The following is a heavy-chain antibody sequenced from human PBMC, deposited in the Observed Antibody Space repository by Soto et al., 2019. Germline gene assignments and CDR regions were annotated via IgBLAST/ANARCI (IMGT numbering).Heavy chain of an antibody. Sequence: QVQLQESGPGLVKPSQTLSLTCTVSGGSISSGGYYWSWIRQHPGKGLEWIGYIYYSGSTYYNPSLKSRVTISVDTSKNQFSLKLSSVTAAATAVYYCARDALLYCSSTSCYPKPDYYGMDVW. CDR3: ARDALLYCSSTSCYPKPDYYGMDV. D-gene: IGHD2-2*01. J-gene: IGHJ6*01. CDR1: GGSISSGGYY. CDR2: IYYSGST. V-gene: IGHV4-31*03.